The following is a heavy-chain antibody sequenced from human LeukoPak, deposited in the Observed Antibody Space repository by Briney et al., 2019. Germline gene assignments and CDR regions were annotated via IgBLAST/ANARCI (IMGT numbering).Heavy chain of an antibody. J-gene: IGHJ5*02. CDR3: ARGYSSSWYGFNSFDP. D-gene: IGHD6-13*01. CDR2: IHYSEST. V-gene: IGHV4-59*08. CDR1: GGSIRSYY. Sequence: SETLSLTCTVSGGSIRSYYWGWIRQPPGKGLEWIGYIHYSESTKYNPSLKSRVTMSVDTSKNQFSLKLSSVTAADTAVYYCARGYSSSWYGFNSFDPWGQGTLVTVSS.